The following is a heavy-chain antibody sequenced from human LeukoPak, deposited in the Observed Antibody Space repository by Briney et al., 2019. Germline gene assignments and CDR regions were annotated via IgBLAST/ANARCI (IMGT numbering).Heavy chain of an antibody. J-gene: IGHJ4*02. V-gene: IGHV3-7*01. D-gene: IGHD3-16*02. CDR3: ASEYVWGSYRYLDY. CDR1: GFTFSSYW. CDR2: IKQDGSEK. Sequence: PGGSLRLSCAASGFTFSSYWMSWVRQAPGKGLEWVANIKQDGSEKYYVDSVKGRFTISRDNAKNSQYLQMNSLRAEDTAVYYCASEYVWGSYRYLDYWGQGTLVTVSS.